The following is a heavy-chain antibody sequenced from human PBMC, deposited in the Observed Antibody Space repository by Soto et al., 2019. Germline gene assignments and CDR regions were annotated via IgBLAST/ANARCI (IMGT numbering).Heavy chain of an antibody. D-gene: IGHD1-26*01. CDR3: ARLRDSDGMDV. CDR1: GGTFSSYT. Sequence: QVQLVQSGAEVKKPGSSVKVSCKASGGTFSSYTISWVRQAPGQGLEWMGRIIPILGIANYAQKVQGRVTSTADKSTSTAYLELSSLRSEDTAVSYCARLRDSDGMDVWGQGTTVTVSS. J-gene: IGHJ6*02. CDR2: IIPILGIA. V-gene: IGHV1-69*02.